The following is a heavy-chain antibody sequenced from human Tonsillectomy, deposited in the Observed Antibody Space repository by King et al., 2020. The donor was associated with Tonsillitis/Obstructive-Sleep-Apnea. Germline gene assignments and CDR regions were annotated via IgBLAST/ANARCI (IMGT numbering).Heavy chain of an antibody. CDR1: GFTFDDYA. CDR2: ISWNSGSI. D-gene: IGHD6-6*01. Sequence: VQLVESGGGLVQPGRSLRLSCAASGFTFDDYAMHWVRQAPGKGLEWVSGISWNSGSIGYADSVKGRFTISRDNAKNSLYLQMNSLRAEDTALYYCAKDIFSSSSYYYYMDVWGKGTTVTVSS. V-gene: IGHV3-9*01. CDR3: AKDIFSSSSYYYYMDV. J-gene: IGHJ6*03.